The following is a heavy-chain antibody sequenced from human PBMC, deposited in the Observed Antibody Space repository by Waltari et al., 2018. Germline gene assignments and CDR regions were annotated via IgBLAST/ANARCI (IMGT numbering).Heavy chain of an antibody. Sequence: EVQLVESGGGLVQPGVSLRLSCAASGFTFSDHYMDWVRQAPGKGLEWVGRSRTQANSYTTEYAASVKGRFTISRDGSKNSLYLQMNSLKTEDTAVYYCARGGKNWNDGFDYWGQGTLVTVSS. V-gene: IGHV3-72*01. D-gene: IGHD1-1*01. CDR3: ARGGKNWNDGFDY. CDR2: SRTQANSYTT. J-gene: IGHJ4*02. CDR1: GFTFSDHY.